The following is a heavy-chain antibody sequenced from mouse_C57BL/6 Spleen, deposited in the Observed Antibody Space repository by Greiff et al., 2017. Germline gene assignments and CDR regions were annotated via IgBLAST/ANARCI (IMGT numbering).Heavy chain of an antibody. Sequence: QVQLKESGAELARPGASVKLSCKASGYTFTSYGISWVKQRTGQGLEWIGEIYPRSGNTYYNEKFKGKATLTADKSSSTAYMELRSLTSEDSAVYFCARGGYYDYDADYFDYWGQGTTLTVSS. V-gene: IGHV1-81*01. CDR2: IYPRSGNT. CDR3: ARGGYYDYDADYFDY. D-gene: IGHD2-4*01. CDR1: GYTFTSYG. J-gene: IGHJ2*01.